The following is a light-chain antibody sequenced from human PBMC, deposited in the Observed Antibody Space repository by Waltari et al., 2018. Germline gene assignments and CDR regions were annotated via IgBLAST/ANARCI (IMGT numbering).Light chain of an antibody. CDR1: QTLVHSDGNTY. CDR2: KVS. V-gene: IGKV2-30*02. J-gene: IGKJ1*01. Sequence: DVVMTQSPLSLPVTLGQPASISCRSSQTLVHSDGNTYLNWLQQRPGQSPRRLIYKVSNRDSGVPDRFSGRGSGTDFTLKISRVEAEDVGVYYCMQRTQWPGTFGQGTKVEF. CDR3: MQRTQWPGT.